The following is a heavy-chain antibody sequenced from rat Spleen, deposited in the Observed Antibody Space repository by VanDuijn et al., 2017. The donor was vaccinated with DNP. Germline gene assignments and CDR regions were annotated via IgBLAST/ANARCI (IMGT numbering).Heavy chain of an antibody. J-gene: IGHJ2*01. CDR3: AEMTTGLDY. CDR1: GFSLTSYG. V-gene: IGHV2S12*01. CDR2: ISSGGST. D-gene: IGHD1-7*01. Sequence: QVQLEESGPGLMQPSETLSLTCTVSGFSLTSYGVSWVRQPPGKGLEWIAAISSGGSTYYSSGLESRLTISRDTSKSQVFLTMHSLQTDDTAVYYCAEMTTGLDYWGQGVMVTVSS.